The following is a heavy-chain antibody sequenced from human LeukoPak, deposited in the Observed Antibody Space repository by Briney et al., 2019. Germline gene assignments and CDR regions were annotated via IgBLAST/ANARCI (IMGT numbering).Heavy chain of an antibody. CDR1: GGSISSYY. D-gene: IGHD3-10*01. V-gene: IGHV4-59*01. Sequence: SETLSLTCTVSGGSISSYYWSWIRQPPGKGLEWIGYIYYSGGTNYSPSLKSRVTISVDTSKNQFSLNLNPVTAADTAVYYCARGYGSGNPATFDYWGQGTLVTVSS. CDR2: IYYSGGT. J-gene: IGHJ4*02. CDR3: ARGYGSGNPATFDY.